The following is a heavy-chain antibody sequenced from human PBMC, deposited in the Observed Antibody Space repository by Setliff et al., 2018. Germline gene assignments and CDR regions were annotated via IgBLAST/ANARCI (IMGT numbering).Heavy chain of an antibody. CDR1: GYTFTGYY. Sequence: GASVKVSCKASGYTFTGYYIHWVRQAPGQGLEWMGCLNPNSGGTSSTRKFEGCVTMTRXXXISAAYXXXXXXXSNDTAVYYCARGKYDILTGEYYFDFWGQGTLVTVSS. D-gene: IGHD3-9*01. CDR3: ARGKYDILTGEYYFDF. CDR2: LNPNSGGT. V-gene: IGHV1-2*04. J-gene: IGHJ4*02.